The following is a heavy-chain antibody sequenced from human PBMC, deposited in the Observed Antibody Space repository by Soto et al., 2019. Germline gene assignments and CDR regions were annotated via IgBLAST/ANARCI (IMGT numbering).Heavy chain of an antibody. D-gene: IGHD3-10*01. Sequence: EVQLLESGGGLVQPGGSLRLSCAGSGFTFINYAMNWVRQAPGKGLEWVSTISGGGDAPFFADSVRSRFTISRDNSKNPVTLQMNNLGVDDTAVYFCARKVPGSTSRPDYWYFDLWGRGTLVTVSS. CDR3: ARKVPGSTSRPDYWYFDL. CDR2: ISGGGDAP. J-gene: IGHJ2*01. V-gene: IGHV3-23*01. CDR1: GFTFINYA.